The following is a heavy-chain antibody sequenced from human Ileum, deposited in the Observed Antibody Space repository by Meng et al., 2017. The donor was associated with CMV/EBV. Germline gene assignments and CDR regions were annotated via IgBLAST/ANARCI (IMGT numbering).Heavy chain of an antibody. J-gene: IGHJ4*02. D-gene: IGHD5-12*01. CDR3: ARGRATAFQSLDQDYFDY. CDR1: GGSIISYY. Sequence: HLRQSGAELVTASATLSPTCSVSGGSIISYYCSWIRQPAGKGLEWIGRIYISGRTNYNPSLKSRVTMSVDTSKNQFSLNLSSVTAADTAVYYCARGRATAFQSLDQDYFDYWGQGTLVTVSS. CDR2: IYISGRT. V-gene: IGHV4-4*07.